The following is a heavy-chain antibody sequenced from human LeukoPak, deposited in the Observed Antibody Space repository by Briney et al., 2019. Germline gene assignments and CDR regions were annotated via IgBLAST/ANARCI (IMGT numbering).Heavy chain of an antibody. D-gene: IGHD4-23*01. CDR2: ISSSGSTI. Sequence: SGGSLRLSCAASGLTFSSYEMHWVRQAPGKGLEWVSYISSSGSTIYYADSVKGRFTISRDNAKNSLYLQMNSLRAEDTAVYYCARDYGGSSPFDYWGQGTLVTVSS. J-gene: IGHJ4*02. V-gene: IGHV3-48*03. CDR1: GLTFSSYE. CDR3: ARDYGGSSPFDY.